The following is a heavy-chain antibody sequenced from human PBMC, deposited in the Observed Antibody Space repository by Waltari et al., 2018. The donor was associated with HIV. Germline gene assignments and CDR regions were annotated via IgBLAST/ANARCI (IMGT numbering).Heavy chain of an antibody. Sequence: QVQLQESGPGLVKPSETLSLTCAVSGYSIRSGYYWGWIRQPPGKGLEWIGSIYHSGSTYYNPSLNSRVTISVDTSKNQFSLRLNSVTGADTAVYYCAKQYDSSGYYWVWGQGTLVTVSS. V-gene: IGHV4-38-2*01. CDR3: AKQYDSSGYYWV. D-gene: IGHD3-22*01. CDR2: IYHSGST. CDR1: GYSIRSGYY. J-gene: IGHJ4*02.